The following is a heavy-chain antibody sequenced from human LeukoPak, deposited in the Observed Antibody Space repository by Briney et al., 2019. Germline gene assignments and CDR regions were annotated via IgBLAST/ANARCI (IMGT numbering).Heavy chain of an antibody. J-gene: IGHJ4*02. Sequence: AGGSLRLSCAASGFTFSSYSMNWVRQAPGKGLEWVSSISSSSSYIYYADSVKGRFTISRDNAKNSLYLQMNSLRAEDTAVYYCARDMYSSSWYEGLFDYWGQGTLVTVSS. CDR2: ISSSSSYI. D-gene: IGHD6-13*01. CDR1: GFTFSSYS. CDR3: ARDMYSSSWYEGLFDY. V-gene: IGHV3-21*01.